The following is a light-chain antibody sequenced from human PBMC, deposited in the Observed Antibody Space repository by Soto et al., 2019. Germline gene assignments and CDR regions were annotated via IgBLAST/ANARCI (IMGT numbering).Light chain of an antibody. Sequence: DIQLTQSPSFLSASVGDRVTISCRASQAINSFLAWYQQKPGKAPNLLISAASILRAGVPSRFSGSGSGTEFTLTISSLQPEDFATYYCQHLNNYPLTFGGGTKV. CDR3: QHLNNYPLT. CDR2: AAS. CDR1: QAINSF. V-gene: IGKV1-9*01. J-gene: IGKJ4*01.